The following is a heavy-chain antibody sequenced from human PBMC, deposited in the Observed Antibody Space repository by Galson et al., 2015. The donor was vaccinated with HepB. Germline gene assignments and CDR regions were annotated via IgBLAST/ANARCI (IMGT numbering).Heavy chain of an antibody. V-gene: IGHV3-33*01. CDR2: IWYDGTYK. Sequence: SLRLSCAASGFIFSNYGMQWVRQAPGKGLEWVAHIWYDGTYKHYADSVKGRFTISRDNAQNTLLLRMNGLRAEDTAVYYCARDSGNGGSQDWGQGTLVSVSS. J-gene: IGHJ1*01. CDR1: GFIFSNYG. D-gene: IGHD2-8*01. CDR3: ARDSGNGGSQD.